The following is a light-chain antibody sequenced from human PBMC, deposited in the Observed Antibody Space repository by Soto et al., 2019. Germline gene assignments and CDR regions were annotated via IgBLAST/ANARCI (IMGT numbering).Light chain of an antibody. Sequence: QSVLTQPASVSGSPGQSITISCTGTSSDVGGYNYVSWYQQHPGKAPKLMIYDVSNRPSGVSSRFSGSKSGNTASLTISGLQAEDEADYYCSSYTSSSNLHVFGTGTEVTVL. CDR3: SSYTSSSNLHV. CDR1: SSDVGGYNY. J-gene: IGLJ1*01. CDR2: DVS. V-gene: IGLV2-14*01.